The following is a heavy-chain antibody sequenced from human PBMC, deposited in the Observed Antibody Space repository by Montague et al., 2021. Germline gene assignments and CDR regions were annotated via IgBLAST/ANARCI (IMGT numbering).Heavy chain of an antibody. J-gene: IGHJ5*02. D-gene: IGHD6-13*01. V-gene: IGHV4-39*07. CDR3: ARVFSSWYVGWFDP. CDR2: IYYSGNS. CDR1: GASIISNIYY. Sequence: SETLSLTCTVSGASIISNIYYWGRLRQSPGKGLVWIGSIYYSGNSFYQPSLKSRITMAVDTSKNQFSLKLSSVTAADTAIYYCARVFSSWYVGWFDPWGQGTLVTVSS.